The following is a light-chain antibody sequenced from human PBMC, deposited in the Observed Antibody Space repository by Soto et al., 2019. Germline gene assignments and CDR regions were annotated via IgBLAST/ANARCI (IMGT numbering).Light chain of an antibody. Sequence: EIVLTQSPATLSLSPGERVTLSCRASQSVISYLAWYQQIPGQAPTLLIYDASNRATGIPPSFSGSGSGTDYSLTIRSLEPEDFPVYYCQQRSSWPLTFGQGTKLEIK. J-gene: IGKJ2*01. CDR1: QSVISY. V-gene: IGKV3-11*01. CDR3: QQRSSWPLT. CDR2: DAS.